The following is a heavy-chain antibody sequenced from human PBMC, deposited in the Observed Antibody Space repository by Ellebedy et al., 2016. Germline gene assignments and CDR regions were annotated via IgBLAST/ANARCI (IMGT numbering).Heavy chain of an antibody. CDR3: ARIKRYNWNYLAYYYYMDV. V-gene: IGHV1-69*13. J-gene: IGHJ6*03. Sequence: SVKVSXKASRATFSSYAISWVRQAPGQGLEWMGGIIPIFGTANYAQKFQGRVTITADESTSTAYMELSSLRSEDTAVYYCARIKRYNWNYLAYYYYMDVWGKGTTVTVSS. CDR2: IIPIFGTA. CDR1: RATFSSYA. D-gene: IGHD1-7*01.